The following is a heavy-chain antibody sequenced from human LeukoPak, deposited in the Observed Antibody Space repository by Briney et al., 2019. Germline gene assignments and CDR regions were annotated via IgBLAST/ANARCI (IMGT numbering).Heavy chain of an antibody. D-gene: IGHD3-22*01. V-gene: IGHV4-30-2*01. CDR2: IYHSGST. Sequence: PSETLSLTCAVSGGSISSGGYSWSWIRQPPGKGLEWIGYIYHSGSTYYNPSLKSRVTISVDRSKNQFSLKLSSVTAADTAVYYCARSWGVVVSLFAFAIWGQGTTVTVSS. J-gene: IGHJ3*02. CDR3: ARSWGVVVSLFAFAI. CDR1: GGSISSGGYS.